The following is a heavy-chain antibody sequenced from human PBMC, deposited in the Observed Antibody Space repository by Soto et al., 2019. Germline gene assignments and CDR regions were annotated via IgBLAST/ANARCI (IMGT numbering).Heavy chain of an antibody. CDR3: ARDILFDY. CDR2: INAGNGNT. V-gene: IGHV1-3*01. J-gene: IGHJ4*02. CDR1: ECTFTNYA. Sequence: GASVKVSCKASECTFTNYALHWVRQAPGQRLEWMGWINAGNGNTKYSQKFQGRVTITRDTSASTAYMELSSLRSEDTAVYYCARDILFDYWGQGTLVTVSS. D-gene: IGHD2-15*01.